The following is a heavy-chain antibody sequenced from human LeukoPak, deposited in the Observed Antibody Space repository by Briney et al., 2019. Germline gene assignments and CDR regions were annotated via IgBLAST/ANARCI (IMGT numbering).Heavy chain of an antibody. CDR1: GGSISSGGYY. J-gene: IGHJ4*02. V-gene: IGHV4-31*02. CDR3: ASLIPSLRYLDY. CDR2: IYYSGTT. D-gene: IGHD4-17*01. Sequence: PSETLSLTCTVSGGSISSGGYYWSWIRQHPGKGLEWIGYIYYSGTTSYNPSLKRRVTISVDTSKKQFSLKLTSVTAAGTAVYYCASLIPSLRYLDYWGQGTLVTVSS.